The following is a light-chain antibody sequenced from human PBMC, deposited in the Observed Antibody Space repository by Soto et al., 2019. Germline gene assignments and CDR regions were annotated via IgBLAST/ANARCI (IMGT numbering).Light chain of an antibody. J-gene: IGKJ5*01. Sequence: EIVLTQSPGTLSLSPGERATLSCRASQSVSSNFLAWYQQKPGQTPRLLIYRASSRATGIPDRFCGSGSGTDFALTISRLEPEDFAVYYCQQYSHSPITFGQGTRLEIK. CDR3: QQYSHSPIT. CDR2: RAS. CDR1: QSVSSNF. V-gene: IGKV3-20*01.